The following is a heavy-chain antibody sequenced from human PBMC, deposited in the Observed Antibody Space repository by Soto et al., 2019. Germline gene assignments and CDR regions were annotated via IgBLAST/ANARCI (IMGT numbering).Heavy chain of an antibody. CDR1: DNSLRSYG. J-gene: IGHJ6*02. D-gene: IGHD4-17*01. CDR3: ARHSTVTTYYGMDV. V-gene: IGHV1-18*01. CDR2: FSAYTDHT. Sequence: QVQLVQSGAEVRKPGASVKVSCEASDNSLRSYGISWVRQAPGQVLQWMAWFSAYTDHTTYAQNFQGRVTLTTDTSTTTAYMELRSLRSDDTAVYYCARHSTVTTYYGMDVWGQGTTVTVSS.